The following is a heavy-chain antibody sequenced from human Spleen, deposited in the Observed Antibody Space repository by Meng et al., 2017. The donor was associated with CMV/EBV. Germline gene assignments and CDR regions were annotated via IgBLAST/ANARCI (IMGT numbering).Heavy chain of an antibody. CDR3: ARGLAGPSDY. D-gene: IGHD6-19*01. CDR2: IKQDGSEK. J-gene: IGHJ4*02. V-gene: IGHV3-7*04. CDR1: GFTLSDYY. Sequence: GESLKISCAASGFTLSDYYMSWIRQAPGKGLEWVANIKQDGSEKYYVDSVKGRFTISRDNAKNTLNLQMNSLRAEDTAVYYCARGLAGPSDYWGQGTLVTVSS.